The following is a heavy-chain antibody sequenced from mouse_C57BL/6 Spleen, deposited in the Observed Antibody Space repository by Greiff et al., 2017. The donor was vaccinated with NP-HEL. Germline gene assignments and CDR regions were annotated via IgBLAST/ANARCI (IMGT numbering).Heavy chain of an antibody. J-gene: IGHJ4*01. CDR1: GFTFTDYY. V-gene: IGHV7-3*01. Sequence: EVKLVESGGGLVQPGGSLSLSCAASGFTFTDYYMSWVRQPPGKALEWLGFIRNKANGYTTEYSASVKGRFTISRDNSQSILYLQMNALRAEDSATYYCASWDRDMDYWGQGTSVTVSS. D-gene: IGHD3-3*01. CDR2: IRNKANGYTT. CDR3: ASWDRDMDY.